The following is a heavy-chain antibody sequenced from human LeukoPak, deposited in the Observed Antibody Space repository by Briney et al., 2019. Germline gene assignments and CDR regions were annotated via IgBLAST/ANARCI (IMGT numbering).Heavy chain of an antibody. J-gene: IGHJ4*02. CDR1: GFTFSSYG. CDR3: ARGYLWPRDYFDY. V-gene: IGHV3-20*04. D-gene: IGHD2-15*01. Sequence: GGSLRLSCAASGFTFSSYGMSWVRQAPGKGLEWVSGINWNGGSTGYADSVKGRFTISRDNAKNSLYLQMNSLRAEDTALYYCARGYLWPRDYFDYWGQGTLVTVSS. CDR2: INWNGGST.